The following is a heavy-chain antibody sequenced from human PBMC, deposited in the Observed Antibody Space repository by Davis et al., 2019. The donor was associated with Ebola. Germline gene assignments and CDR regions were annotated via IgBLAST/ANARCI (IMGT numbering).Heavy chain of an antibody. CDR1: GFTFSSYA. CDR2: ISGSGGST. Sequence: PGGSLRLSCAASGFTFSSYAMSWVRQAPGKGLEWVSAISGSGGSTYYADSVKGRFTISRDNSKNTLYLQMNSLRAEDTAVYYCANPDTAAGDYFDYWGQGTLVTVSS. CDR3: ANPDTAAGDYFDY. J-gene: IGHJ4*02. D-gene: IGHD5-18*01. V-gene: IGHV3-23*01.